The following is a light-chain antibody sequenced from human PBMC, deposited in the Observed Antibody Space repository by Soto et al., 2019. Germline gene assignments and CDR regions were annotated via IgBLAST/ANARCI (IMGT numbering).Light chain of an antibody. J-gene: IGKJ4*01. CDR1: QSVSSS. V-gene: IGKV3-15*01. CDR3: QQYSNWPLT. CDR2: GAS. Sequence: EVVMAQSPATLSVSPGERATLSCRASQSVSSSLAWHQQKPGQAPGLLIYGASTRATGIPARFSGSGSGTEFTLTISSLQSEDFAVYYCQQYSNWPLTFGGGTKVEIK.